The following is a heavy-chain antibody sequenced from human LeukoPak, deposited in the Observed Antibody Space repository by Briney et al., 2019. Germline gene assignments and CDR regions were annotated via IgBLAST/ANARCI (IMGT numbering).Heavy chain of an antibody. CDR3: ARDEGNGWPLGWHFDL. Sequence: SETLSLTCTVSGGSISSSYWSWVRQPPGKGLEWIGYIYKTVNTNYNPSLKSRATISVDTSKSQFSLKLTSVTAADTAVYFCARDEGNGWPLGWHFDLWGRGTLVTVSS. J-gene: IGHJ2*01. V-gene: IGHV4-59*01. CDR1: GGSISSSY. D-gene: IGHD6-19*01. CDR2: IYKTVNT.